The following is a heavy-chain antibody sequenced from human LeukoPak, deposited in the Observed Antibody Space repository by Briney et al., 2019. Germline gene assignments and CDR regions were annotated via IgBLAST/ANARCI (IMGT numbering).Heavy chain of an antibody. Sequence: AGGSLRLSCAASGFTFDDYAMPWVRHAPGKGLEWVSGISWNSGSIGYADSVKGRFTISRDNAKNSLYLQMNSLRAEDTALYYCAKDIRGYSGSFDHFDYWGQGTLVTVSS. D-gene: IGHD1-26*01. CDR3: AKDIRGYSGSFDHFDY. CDR1: GFTFDDYA. CDR2: ISWNSGSI. J-gene: IGHJ4*02. V-gene: IGHV3-9*01.